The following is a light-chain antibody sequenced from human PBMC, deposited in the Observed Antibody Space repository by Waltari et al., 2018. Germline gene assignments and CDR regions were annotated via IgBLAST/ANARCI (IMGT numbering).Light chain of an antibody. CDR2: DVT. Sequence: QSALTQPDSVSGSPGQSITLSCTGTSRSVGVYNYLSLFQQHPNKAPRLFIFDVTNRPSGVSNRFSGSKSGNTASLTISGLQAEDEADYYCSSYTSSSSSYNFVFGTGTKVTVL. CDR3: SSYTSSSSSYNFV. J-gene: IGLJ1*01. V-gene: IGLV2-14*03. CDR1: SRSVGVYNY.